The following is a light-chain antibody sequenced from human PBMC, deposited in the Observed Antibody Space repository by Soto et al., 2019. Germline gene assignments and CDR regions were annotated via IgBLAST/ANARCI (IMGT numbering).Light chain of an antibody. CDR3: AVWDDSLSGVV. CDR1: SSNIGSNF. J-gene: IGLJ2*01. V-gene: IGLV1-47*01. Sequence: QSVLTQPPSASETPGQRVTISCSGSSSNIGSNFVYWYQQLPGAAPKLLIYKTNHRSSGGPDRFSGAKSGTSASLAISGLRSEDEADYYCAVWDDSLSGVVFGEGTKLTVL. CDR2: KTN.